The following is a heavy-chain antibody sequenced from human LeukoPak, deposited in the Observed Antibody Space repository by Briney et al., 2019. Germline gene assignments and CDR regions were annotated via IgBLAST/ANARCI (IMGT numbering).Heavy chain of an antibody. Sequence: GASVTVSCKASGGTFSSDAISWVRQAPGQGLEWMGRIIPILGIANYAQKFQCRVTITADKYSSTAYMELSSLRSEDTAVYHCARTRLVAGPAYWGQRPLVTVSS. V-gene: IGHV1-69*04. CDR1: GGTFSSDA. D-gene: IGHD6-19*01. CDR2: IIPILGIA. J-gene: IGHJ4*02. CDR3: ARTRLVAGPAY.